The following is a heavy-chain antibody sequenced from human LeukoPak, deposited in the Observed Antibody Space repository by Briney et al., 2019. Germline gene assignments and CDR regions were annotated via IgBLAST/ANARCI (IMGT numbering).Heavy chain of an antibody. V-gene: IGHV4-31*03. CDR3: ARGKSRRLLEGMDV. Sequence: SETLSLTCTVSGGSISSGGYYRSWIRQHPGKGLEWIGYIYYSGSTYYNPSLKSRVTISVDTSKNQFSLKLSSVTAADTAVYYCARGKSRRLLEGMDVWGQGTTVTVSS. D-gene: IGHD2-15*01. CDR2: IYYSGST. J-gene: IGHJ6*02. CDR1: GGSISSGGYY.